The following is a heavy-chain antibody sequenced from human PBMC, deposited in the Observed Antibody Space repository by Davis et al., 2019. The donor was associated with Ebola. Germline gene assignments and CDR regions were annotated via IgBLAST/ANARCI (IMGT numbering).Heavy chain of an antibody. CDR2: IYPGDSDA. CDR3: ARPLAAAAD. D-gene: IGHD6-13*01. Sequence: GESLKISCKGSGYRFPSFWLGWVRQMPGKGLEWMGTIYPGDSDAKYSPSFQGQVTISADKSISTAYLQWSSLKASDTAMYYCARPLAAAADWGQGTLVTVSS. CDR1: GYRFPSFW. V-gene: IGHV5-51*01. J-gene: IGHJ4*02.